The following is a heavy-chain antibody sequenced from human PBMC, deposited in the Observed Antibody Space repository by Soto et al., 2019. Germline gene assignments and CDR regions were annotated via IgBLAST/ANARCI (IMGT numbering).Heavy chain of an antibody. D-gene: IGHD3-22*01. CDR1: GGSISSYY. J-gene: IGHJ4*02. CDR2: IYYSGST. V-gene: IGHV4-59*01. CDR3: ARATYYYDSSGYYGYYFDY. Sequence: SETLSLTCTASGGSISSYYWSWIRQPPGKGLEWIGYIYYSGSTNYNSSLKSRVTISVDTSKNQLSLKLSSVTAVDTAVYYCARATYYYDSSGYYGYYFDYWGQGTLVTVSS.